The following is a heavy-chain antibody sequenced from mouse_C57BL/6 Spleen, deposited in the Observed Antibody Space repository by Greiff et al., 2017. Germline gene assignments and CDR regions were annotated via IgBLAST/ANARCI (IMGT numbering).Heavy chain of an antibody. J-gene: IGHJ3*01. D-gene: IGHD2-3*01. V-gene: IGHV1-52*01. CDR2: IDPSDSET. CDR3: ARKSDGYPAWFAY. CDR1: GYTFTSYW. Sequence: VQLQQPGAELVRPGSSVKLSCKASGYTFTSYWMHWVKQRPIQGLEWIGNIDPSDSETHYNKKSKDKATLTVDKSSSTASMQLSSLTSEDSAVYCCARKSDGYPAWFAYWGQGTLVTVSA.